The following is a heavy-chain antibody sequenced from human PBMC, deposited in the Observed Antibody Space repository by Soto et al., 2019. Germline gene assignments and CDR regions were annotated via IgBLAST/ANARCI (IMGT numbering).Heavy chain of an antibody. V-gene: IGHV3-33*08. J-gene: IGHJ3*02. CDR3: ARGPIDYGDYGWGGESDAFDI. CDR1: GFTFDDYA. D-gene: IGHD4-17*01. Sequence: GGSLRLSCAASGFTFDDYAMHWVRQAPGKGLEWVSGIWCNRSNKYYADSVKGRFTISRDNSKNTLYLQMNSLRAEDTAVYYCARGPIDYGDYGWGGESDAFDIWGQGTMVTVSS. CDR2: IWCNRSNK.